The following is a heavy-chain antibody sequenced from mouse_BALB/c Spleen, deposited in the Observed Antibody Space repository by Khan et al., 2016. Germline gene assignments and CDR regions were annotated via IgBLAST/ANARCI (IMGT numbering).Heavy chain of an antibody. V-gene: IGHV3-2*02. D-gene: IGHD2-12*01. J-gene: IGHJ4*01. CDR2: ISYSGST. Sequence: VQLKESGPGLVKPSQFLSLTCTVTGYSITSDYAWNWIRQFPGNRLEWMGYISYSGSTSYNPSLKSRISITRDTSKNQFFLQLNSVTSEDTATYSAARSDDGYQDAMDYWGQGTSVTVSS. CDR3: ARSDDGYQDAMDY. CDR1: GYSITSDYA.